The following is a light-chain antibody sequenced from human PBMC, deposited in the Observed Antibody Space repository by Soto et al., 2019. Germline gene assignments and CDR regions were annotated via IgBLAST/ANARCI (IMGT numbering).Light chain of an antibody. J-gene: IGKJ5*01. Sequence: DIQMIQSPSTLSASVGDRVASTCRARQSVSSSLAWYQQKPGKAPKFLIYQASSLESGVPSRFSGSGSGTEFTLTISSLQPDDFATYYCQQCNSYPITFGQGTRLETK. CDR3: QQCNSYPIT. CDR2: QAS. V-gene: IGKV1-5*03. CDR1: QSVSSS.